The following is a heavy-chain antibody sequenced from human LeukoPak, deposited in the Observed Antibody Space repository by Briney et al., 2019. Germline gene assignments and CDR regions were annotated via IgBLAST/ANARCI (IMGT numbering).Heavy chain of an antibody. CDR3: VKGGGVTGTTLVDY. CDR1: GFTFSSYW. CDR2: INTDGSST. D-gene: IGHD1-7*01. Sequence: GGSLRLSCAASGFTFSSYWMHWVRQAPGKGLVWVSRINTDGSSTSYADSVKGRFTISRDNAKNTLYLQMNSLRAEDTAVYYCVKGGGVTGTTLVDYWGQGTLVTVSS. V-gene: IGHV3-74*01. J-gene: IGHJ4*02.